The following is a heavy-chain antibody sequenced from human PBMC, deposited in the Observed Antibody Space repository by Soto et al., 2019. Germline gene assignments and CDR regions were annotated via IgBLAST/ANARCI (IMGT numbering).Heavy chain of an antibody. D-gene: IGHD2-8*01. CDR1: GGSISSGGYS. J-gene: IGHJ4*02. CDR3: ARGPPNTY. Sequence: QLQLQESGSGLVKPSQTLSLTCAVSGGSISSGGYSWSWIRQPPGKGLEWIGYLYHRGSTYYNPSLKSRVTISVDRSKNQFSLKLSSVTAADTAVYYCARGPPNTYWGQGTLVTVSS. CDR2: LYHRGST. V-gene: IGHV4-30-2*01.